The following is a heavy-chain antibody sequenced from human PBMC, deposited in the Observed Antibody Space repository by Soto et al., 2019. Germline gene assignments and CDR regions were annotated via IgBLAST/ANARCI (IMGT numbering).Heavy chain of an antibody. V-gene: IGHV3-7*04. J-gene: IGHJ4*02. Sequence: EVQLLESGGGLVQPGGSLRLSCAASGFTFSSYWMSWVRQAPGKGLEWLANIKQDGGEKNYEDSVKGRFTISRDNAKKSLYLQINSLRAEDSAVYYCGRDLRAWDSGRYSYDSWGQGTLVTVSS. D-gene: IGHD1-26*01. CDR2: IKQDGGEK. CDR1: GFTFSSYW. CDR3: GRDLRAWDSGRYSYDS.